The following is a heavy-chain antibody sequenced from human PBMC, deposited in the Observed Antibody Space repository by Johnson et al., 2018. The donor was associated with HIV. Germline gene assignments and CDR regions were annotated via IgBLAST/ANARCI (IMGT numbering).Heavy chain of an antibody. D-gene: IGHD3-22*01. CDR2: ISWDGGST. V-gene: IGHV3-43D*03. J-gene: IGHJ3*01. Sequence: VELVESGGGVVQPGRSLRLSCAASGFTFDDYAMHWVRQAPGKGLEWVSLISWDGGSTYYADSVKGRFTISRDNAKNSLYLQMNSLRAEDTALYYCARATYYYDTSGYLTRPRAFDVWGQGTMVTVSS. CDR3: ARATYYYDTSGYLTRPRAFDV. CDR1: GFTFDDYA.